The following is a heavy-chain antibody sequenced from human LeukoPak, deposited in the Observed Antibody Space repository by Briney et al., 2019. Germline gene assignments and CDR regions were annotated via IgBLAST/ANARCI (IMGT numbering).Heavy chain of an antibody. J-gene: IGHJ4*02. CDR2: ISYDGSNE. D-gene: IGHD3-10*01. CDR3: AKVSFNYYGSGSYYNSYYFDS. V-gene: IGHV3-30*18. CDR1: GFTFSSYG. Sequence: PGGSLRLSCAASGFTFSSYGMRWVRQAPGKGLEWVAIISYDGSNEYYADSVKGRFTISRDNSKNTLYLQMNSLRAEDTAVYYCAKVSFNYYGSGSYYNSYYFDSWGQGTLVTVSS.